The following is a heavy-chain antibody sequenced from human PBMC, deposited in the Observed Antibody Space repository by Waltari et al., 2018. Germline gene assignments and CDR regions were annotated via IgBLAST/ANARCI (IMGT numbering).Heavy chain of an antibody. V-gene: IGHV3-7*01. Sequence: EVQLVESGGGSVQPGGSLRLSCAASGMTFSNSSLNWVRQAPGKGLEWVANIKQDGSEKNYVDSVEGRFSISRDNAQNSLYLQMNSLRAEDTAIYYCVTGLTTVTAKDYFDHWGQGALVTVS. D-gene: IGHD4-17*01. J-gene: IGHJ4*02. CDR1: GMTFSNSS. CDR3: VTGLTTVTAKDYFDH. CDR2: IKQDGSEK.